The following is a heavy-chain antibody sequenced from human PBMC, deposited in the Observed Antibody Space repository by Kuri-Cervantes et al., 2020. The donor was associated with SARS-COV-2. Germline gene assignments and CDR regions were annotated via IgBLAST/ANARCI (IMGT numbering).Heavy chain of an antibody. CDR1: GGTFSSYA. J-gene: IGHJ4*02. V-gene: IGHV1-69*05. D-gene: IGHD4-23*01. CDR2: IIPIFGTA. Sequence: SVKVSCKASGGTFSSYAISWVRQAPGQGLEWMGGIIPIFGTANYAQKFQGRVTITTDESTSTAYMELSRLRSEDTAVYFCTREAHGGHHDYWGQGTLVTVSS. CDR3: TREAHGGHHDY.